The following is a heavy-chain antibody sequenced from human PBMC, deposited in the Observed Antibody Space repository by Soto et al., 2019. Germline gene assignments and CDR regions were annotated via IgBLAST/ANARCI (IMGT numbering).Heavy chain of an antibody. CDR3: AREYPTLYSYGMDV. D-gene: IGHD2-2*02. V-gene: IGHV3-33*01. CDR1: GFTFSNYA. CDR2: IWYDGSNK. Sequence: EGSLRLSCAASGFTFSNYAMHWVRQAPGKWLEWVAVIWYDGSNKYYADSVKGRFTISRDNSKNTLYLQMNSLRAEDTAVYYCAREYPTLYSYGMDVWGQGTTVTVSS. J-gene: IGHJ6*02.